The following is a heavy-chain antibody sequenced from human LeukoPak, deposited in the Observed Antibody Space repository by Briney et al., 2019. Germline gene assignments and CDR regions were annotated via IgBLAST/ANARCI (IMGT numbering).Heavy chain of an antibody. CDR2: IIPIFGTA. V-gene: IGHV1-69*01. CDR3: ASSDGRGSLGALDY. Sequence: ASVKVSCKASGGTFSSYAISWVRQAPGQGLEWMGGIIPIFGTANYAQKFQGRVTITADESTSTAYMELSSLRSEDTAVYYCASSDGRGSLGALDYWGQGTLVTVSS. J-gene: IGHJ4*02. CDR1: GGTFSSYA. D-gene: IGHD1-26*01.